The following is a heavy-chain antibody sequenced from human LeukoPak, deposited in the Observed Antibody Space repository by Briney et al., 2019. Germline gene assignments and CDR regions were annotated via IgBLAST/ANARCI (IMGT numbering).Heavy chain of an antibody. D-gene: IGHD3-10*01. J-gene: IGHJ3*02. CDR2: INPSGGST. CDR1: GYTFTSYY. CDR3: AREGTMVRGVIIPHSAFDI. Sequence: ASVKVSCKASGYTFTSYYMHWVRQAPGQGLEWMGIINPSGGSTSYAQKFQGRVTMTRDMSTSTVYMELSSLRSEDTAVYYCAREGTMVRGVIIPHSAFDIWGQGTMVTVSS. V-gene: IGHV1-46*01.